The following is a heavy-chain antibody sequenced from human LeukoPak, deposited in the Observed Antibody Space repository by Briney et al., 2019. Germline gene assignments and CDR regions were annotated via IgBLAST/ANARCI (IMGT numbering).Heavy chain of an antibody. CDR2: INHSGST. Sequence: SETLSLTCAVYGGSFSGYYWSWIRQPAGKGLEWSGEINHSGSTNYNPSLKSRVTISVDTSKNQFSLKLSSVTAADTAVYYCVKRGYSYGRNWYFDLWGRGTLVTVSS. CDR3: VKRGYSYGRNWYFDL. D-gene: IGHD5-18*01. CDR1: GGSFSGYY. V-gene: IGHV4-34*01. J-gene: IGHJ2*01.